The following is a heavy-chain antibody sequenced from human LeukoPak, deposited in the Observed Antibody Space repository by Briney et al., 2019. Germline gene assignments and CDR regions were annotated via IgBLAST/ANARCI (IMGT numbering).Heavy chain of an antibody. CDR1: GFTFTSYG. Sequence: EGSLRLSCAASGFTFTSYGMHWVRQAPGKGLEWVALITYDGYYKYYSDSVKGRFTISSDTSKNTLYLQMNSLRAEDTAVYYCARAFIAAAVYGMDVWGQGTTFTVSS. CDR2: ITYDGYYK. J-gene: IGHJ6*02. V-gene: IGHV3-30*03. D-gene: IGHD6-13*01. CDR3: ARAFIAAAVYGMDV.